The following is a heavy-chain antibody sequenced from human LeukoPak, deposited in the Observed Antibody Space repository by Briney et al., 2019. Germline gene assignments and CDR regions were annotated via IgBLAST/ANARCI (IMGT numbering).Heavy chain of an antibody. CDR3: AREHQQLAYYYYYYYMDV. D-gene: IGHD6-13*01. V-gene: IGHV3-7*01. Sequence: GESLRLSCAASGFTFTTYWMSWVRQAPGRGLEWVANIKQDGTEKYYVDSVKGRFTISRDNAKNSLYLQMNSLRAEDTAVYYCAREHQQLAYYYYYYYMDVWGKGTTVTVSS. CDR1: GFTFTTYW. CDR2: IKQDGTEK. J-gene: IGHJ6*03.